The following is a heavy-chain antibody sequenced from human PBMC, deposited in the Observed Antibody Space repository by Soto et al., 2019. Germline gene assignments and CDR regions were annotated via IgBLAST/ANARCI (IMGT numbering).Heavy chain of an antibody. V-gene: IGHV4-61*01. D-gene: IGHD3-22*01. Sequence: QVQLHESGTGLVKSSETLSLMCSVSGGSVSSGSFYWSWIRQPPGKGLEWIGHIYYNGNTKYSPSLKSRLIISVDTSNNRFSLDLRSVTAADRAVYFCARLYYSAQSGIYYFDYGGQGAPGTFSS. CDR1: GGSVSSGSFY. J-gene: IGHJ4*02. CDR2: IYYNGNT. CDR3: ARLYYSAQSGIYYFDY.